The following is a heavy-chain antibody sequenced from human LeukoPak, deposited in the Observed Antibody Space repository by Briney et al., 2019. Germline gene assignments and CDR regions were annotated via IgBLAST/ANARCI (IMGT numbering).Heavy chain of an antibody. CDR2: IYYSGST. CDR1: GGSISSGGYY. V-gene: IGHV4-31*03. Sequence: SETLSLTCTVSGGSISSGGYYWSWIRQHPGKGLEWIGYIYYSGSTYYNPSLKSRVTISVDTSKNQFSLKLSSVTAADTAVYYCARVSDSSGYPDYSGQGTLVTVSS. J-gene: IGHJ4*02. CDR3: ARVSDSSGYPDY. D-gene: IGHD3-22*01.